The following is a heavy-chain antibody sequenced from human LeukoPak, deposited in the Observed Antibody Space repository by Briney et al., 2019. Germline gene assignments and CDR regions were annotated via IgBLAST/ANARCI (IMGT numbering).Heavy chain of an antibody. CDR3: ARDQAFDWFYYYYGMDV. CDR1: GFTFSNYA. CDR2: IGSSVNTT. V-gene: IGHV3-23*01. J-gene: IGHJ6*02. D-gene: IGHD3-9*01. Sequence: GGSLRLACAASGFTFSNYALSWVRQAPGKGLEWVSSIGSSVNTTHYADSVKGRFTISRDNSKNTLYLQMNSLSAEDTAIYYCARDQAFDWFYYYYGMDVWGLGTNVIVSS.